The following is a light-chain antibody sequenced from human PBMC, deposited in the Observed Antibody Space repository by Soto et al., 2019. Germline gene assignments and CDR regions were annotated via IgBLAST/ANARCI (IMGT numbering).Light chain of an antibody. J-gene: IGLJ3*02. CDR1: SSKIGAGYD. CDR2: GNS. Sequence: QSVLTQPPSVSGAPGQRVTISCTGSSSKIGAGYDVHWYQQLPGTDPKLLIYGNSNRPSGVPDRLSGSKSGTPASLAITGLQAEDEAYYYCQSYDSSLSGSGVFGGGTKLTVL. V-gene: IGLV1-40*01. CDR3: QSYDSSLSGSGV.